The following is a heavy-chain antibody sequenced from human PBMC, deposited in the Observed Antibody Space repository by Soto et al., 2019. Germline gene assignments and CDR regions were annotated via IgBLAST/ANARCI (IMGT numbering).Heavy chain of an antibody. J-gene: IGHJ6*03. CDR3: AAGGNRGNYYYYYMDV. D-gene: IGHD3-16*01. Sequence: SETLSLTCTVSGGSISSYYWSWIRQPPGKGLEWIGYIYYSGSTNYNPSLKSRVTISVDTSKNQFSLKLSSVTAADTAVYYCAAGGNRGNYYYYYMDVWGKGTTVTVSS. V-gene: IGHV4-59*01. CDR2: IYYSGST. CDR1: GGSISSYY.